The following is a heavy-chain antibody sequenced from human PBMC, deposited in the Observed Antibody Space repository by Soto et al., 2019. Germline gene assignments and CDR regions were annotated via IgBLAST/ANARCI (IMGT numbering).Heavy chain of an antibody. CDR1: GFTFSSYG. V-gene: IGHV3-33*01. CDR3: ARDPFGYYDSSGPLPFDY. D-gene: IGHD3-22*01. Sequence: GGSLRLSCAASGFTFSSYGMHWVRQAPGKGLEWVAVIWYDGSNKYYADSVKGRFTISRDNSKNTLYLQMNSLRAEDTAVYYCARDPFGYYDSSGPLPFDYWGQGTLVTVSS. J-gene: IGHJ4*02. CDR2: IWYDGSNK.